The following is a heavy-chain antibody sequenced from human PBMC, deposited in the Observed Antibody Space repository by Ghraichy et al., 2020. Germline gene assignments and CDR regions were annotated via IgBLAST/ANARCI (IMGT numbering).Heavy chain of an antibody. Sequence: SETLSLTCNVFGGSFSVYFWNWIRQPPGTGLEYVGEINHSGSTNSNPSLKRRVTISIDTSKNQFSLTLNSVTAADTAISYCARVRDYYDSSGYNSGWYFDLWGRGTLVTVSS. CDR1: GGSFSVYF. CDR3: ARVRDYYDSSGYNSGWYFDL. V-gene: IGHV4-34*01. J-gene: IGHJ2*01. CDR2: INHSGST. D-gene: IGHD3-22*01.